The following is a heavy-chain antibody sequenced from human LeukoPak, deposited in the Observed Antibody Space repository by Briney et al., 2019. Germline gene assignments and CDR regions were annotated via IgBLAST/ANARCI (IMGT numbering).Heavy chain of an antibody. D-gene: IGHD3-16*01. CDR1: GGSISSSRYY. V-gene: IGHV4-39*07. J-gene: IGHJ4*02. CDR3: ARVDVWGSSTSDYFDY. Sequence: SETLSLTCTVSGGSISSSRYYWGWIRQPPGKGLEWIGSIYDGGSTYYNPSLKSRATISVDTSKNQFSLKLSSVTAADTAVYYCARVDVWGSSTSDYFDYWGQGTLVTVSS. CDR2: IYDGGST.